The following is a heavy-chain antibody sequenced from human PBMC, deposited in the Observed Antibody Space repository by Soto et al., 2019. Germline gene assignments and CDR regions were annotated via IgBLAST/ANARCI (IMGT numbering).Heavy chain of an antibody. CDR3: ASVSGVLRYFDWSPDAFDI. Sequence: SVKVSCKASGGTFSSYTISWVRQAPGQGLDWMGRIIPILGIATYAKKFQGWVTMTRDTSISTAYMELSRLRSEDTAVYYCASVSGVLRYFDWSPDAFDIRGQGTMLTVSS. V-gene: IGHV1-69*02. CDR2: IIPILGIA. D-gene: IGHD3-9*01. CDR1: GGTFSSYT. J-gene: IGHJ3*02.